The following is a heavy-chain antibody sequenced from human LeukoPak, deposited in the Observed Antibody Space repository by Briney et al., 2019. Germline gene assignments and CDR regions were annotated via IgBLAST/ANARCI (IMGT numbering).Heavy chain of an antibody. CDR2: MNPNSANT. CDR1: GYTFTSYD. CDR3: ARGSPYYDFWSGYPYDAFDI. J-gene: IGHJ3*02. Sequence: ASVKVSCKASGYTFTSYDINWVRQATGQGLEWMGWMNPNSANTGYAQKFQGRVTITRNTSISTAYMELSSLRSEDTAVYYCARGSPYYDFWSGYPYDAFDIWGQGTMVTVSS. D-gene: IGHD3-3*01. V-gene: IGHV1-8*03.